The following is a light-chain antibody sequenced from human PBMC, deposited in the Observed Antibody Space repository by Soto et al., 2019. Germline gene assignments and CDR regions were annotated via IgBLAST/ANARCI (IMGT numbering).Light chain of an antibody. CDR2: KAS. Sequence: DIQMTQSPSTLSASVGDRVTITCRASQSISSWLAWYQQKPGKAPKLLIYKASSLGSGVPSRFSDSGSGTEFTLTISSLQPDDFATYYCQQYNSYPWTFGQGTKVEIK. CDR1: QSISSW. V-gene: IGKV1-5*03. J-gene: IGKJ1*01. CDR3: QQYNSYPWT.